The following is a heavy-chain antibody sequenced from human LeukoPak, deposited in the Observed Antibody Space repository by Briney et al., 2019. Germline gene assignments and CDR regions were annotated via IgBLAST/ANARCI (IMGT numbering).Heavy chain of an antibody. J-gene: IGHJ4*02. V-gene: IGHV4-59*02. CDR3: ARGFDSKSTYFDY. CDR2: IYYSGST. Sequence: PSETLSLTCTVSGGSVSNYYWNWIRQPPGKGLEWIGYIYYSGSTNYNPFLKSRVTISVDTSKNQFSLKLRSVTAADTAVYYCARGFDSKSTYFDYWGLGTLVTVSS. CDR1: GGSVSNYY. D-gene: IGHD5-12*01.